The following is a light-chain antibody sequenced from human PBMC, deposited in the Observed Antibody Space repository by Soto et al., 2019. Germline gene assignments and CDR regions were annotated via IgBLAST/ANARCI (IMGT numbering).Light chain of an antibody. J-gene: IGKJ5*01. CDR2: GAS. V-gene: IGKV3-20*01. CDR3: QQYGSSPT. CDR1: QSVSSSY. Sequence: EIVLTQSPGTLSLSPGERATLSCRASQSVSSSYLAWYQQKPGQAPRLLIYGASSRATGIPDRFSGSGSGTDFTLTISRLAPEDFAVYYCQQYGSSPTFGQGTRLEIK.